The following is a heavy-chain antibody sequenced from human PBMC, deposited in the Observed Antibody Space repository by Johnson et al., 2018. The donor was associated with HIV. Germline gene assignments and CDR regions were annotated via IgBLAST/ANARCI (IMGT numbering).Heavy chain of an antibody. V-gene: IGHV3-11*04. J-gene: IGHJ3*01. CDR1: GFTFSDYY. CDR2: ISGGGSAI. Sequence: PGGSLKLSCAVSGFTFSDYYMSWIRQAPGKGLEWISYISGGGSAIYYADSVRGRFTISRDNAKNSLYLQMNSLRVEDTAIYYCARRMVVGYRALDFWGQGTVVSVPS. CDR3: ARRMVVGYRALDF. D-gene: IGHD3-16*02.